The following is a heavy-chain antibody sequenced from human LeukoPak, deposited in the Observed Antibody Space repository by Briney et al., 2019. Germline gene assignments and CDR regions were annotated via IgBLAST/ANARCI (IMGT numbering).Heavy chain of an antibody. CDR1: GFTFSTYA. Sequence: GGSLRLSCAASGFTFSTYAMSWVRQAPGKGLEWVSAVSGSGAHTYYADSVQGRFTISRDKSKNTLYLQMNSLRAEDTAVYYCARCGGSCYFKGGYFDYWGQGTLVTVSS. CDR3: ARCGGSCYFKGGYFDY. J-gene: IGHJ4*02. CDR2: VSGSGAHT. V-gene: IGHV3-23*01. D-gene: IGHD2-15*01.